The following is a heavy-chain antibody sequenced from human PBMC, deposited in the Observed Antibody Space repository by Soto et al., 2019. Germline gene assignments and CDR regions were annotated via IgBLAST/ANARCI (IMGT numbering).Heavy chain of an antibody. V-gene: IGHV4-59*01. CDR3: ARDHGSYPNT. J-gene: IGHJ1*01. CDR1: GGAITSDF. Sequence: SETLSLTCNVSGGAITSDFWSWIRQPPGKGLEWIGYVYYSGAADYNPSLKPRVTISIATSKTQFSLRLASATAADTGVYYCARDHGSYPNTWGQGILVTVSS. D-gene: IGHD3-16*02. CDR2: VYYSGAA.